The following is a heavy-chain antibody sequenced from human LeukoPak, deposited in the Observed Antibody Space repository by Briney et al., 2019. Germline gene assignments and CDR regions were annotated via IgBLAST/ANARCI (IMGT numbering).Heavy chain of an antibody. CDR2: ISSSGRKI. Sequence: GGSLRLSCAVSGFTFSDYEMNWVRQAPGKGLEWLSHISSSGRKIYYADSVKGRFTISRDNAKNSLYLQMDSLRADDTAVYYCARGPRDPTEFCSRGTCAPTYEVWGQGALVTVSS. V-gene: IGHV3-48*03. CDR1: GFTFSDYE. D-gene: IGHD2-15*01. J-gene: IGHJ4*02. CDR3: ARGPRDPTEFCSRGTCAPTYEV.